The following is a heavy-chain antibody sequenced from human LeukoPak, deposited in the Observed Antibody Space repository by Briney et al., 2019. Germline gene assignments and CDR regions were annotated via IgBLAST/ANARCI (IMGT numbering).Heavy chain of an antibody. J-gene: IGHJ4*02. CDR1: GGTFSSYA. Sequence: ASVKVSCKASGGTFSSYAISWVRQAPGQGLEWMGRIIPIFGTANYGQKFQGRVTITADKSTSTAYMELSSLRSEDTAVYYCARERDGYNFPFDYWGQGTLVTVSS. CDR2: IIPIFGTA. CDR3: ARERDGYNFPFDY. D-gene: IGHD5-24*01. V-gene: IGHV1-69*06.